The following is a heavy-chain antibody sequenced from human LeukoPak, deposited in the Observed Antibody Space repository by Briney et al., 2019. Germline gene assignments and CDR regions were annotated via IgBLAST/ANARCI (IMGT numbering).Heavy chain of an antibody. Sequence: GASVTVSCTASGYTFTSYGISWVRQAPGQGLEWMGWISTYNGHTNYPRKVQGRVTITTDTSTSTAYLELSSLRSEDTAVYYCASLSITIFGVVATPQSYYYGMDVWGQGTTVTVSS. CDR2: ISTYNGHT. CDR1: GYTFTSYG. CDR3: ASLSITIFGVVATPQSYYYGMDV. V-gene: IGHV1-18*01. J-gene: IGHJ6*02. D-gene: IGHD3-3*01.